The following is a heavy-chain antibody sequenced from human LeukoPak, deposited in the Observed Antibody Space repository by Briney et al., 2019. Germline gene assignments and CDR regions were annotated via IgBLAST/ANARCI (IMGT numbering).Heavy chain of an antibody. J-gene: IGHJ4*02. D-gene: IGHD6-13*01. CDR1: GGSISSYY. CDR3: ARAGIAANPLDY. Sequence: PSETLSLTCTVSGGSISSYYWSWIRQPPGKGLEWTGYIYYSGSTNYNPSLKSRVTISVDTSKNQFSLKLSSVTAADTAVYYCARAGIAANPLDYWGQGTLVTVSS. CDR2: IYYSGST. V-gene: IGHV4-59*01.